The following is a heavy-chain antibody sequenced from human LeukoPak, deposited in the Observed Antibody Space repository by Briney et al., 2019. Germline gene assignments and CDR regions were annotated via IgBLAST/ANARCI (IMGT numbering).Heavy chain of an antibody. CDR3: ARLRKAMYFDY. D-gene: IGHD5-18*01. V-gene: IGHV4-39*01. Sequence: RTSETLSLTCTVSGGSISSSRYYWGWIRQPPGKGLEWIGSIYYSGSTYYNPSLKSRVTISVDTSKNQFSLKLSSVTAADTSVYYCARLRKAMYFDYWGQGTLVTVSS. CDR2: IYYSGST. J-gene: IGHJ4*02. CDR1: GGSISSSRYY.